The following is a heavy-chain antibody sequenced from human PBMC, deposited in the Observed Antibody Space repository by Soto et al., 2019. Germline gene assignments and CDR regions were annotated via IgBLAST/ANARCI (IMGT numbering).Heavy chain of an antibody. J-gene: IGHJ4*02. CDR3: ARTNTQRGSGSLFDY. D-gene: IGHD2-2*02. CDR1: GGTFSSYT. V-gene: IGHV1-69*02. Sequence: SVKVSCKASGGTFSSYTISWVRQAPGQGLEWMGRIIPILGITNYAQKFQGRVTITADKSTSTAYMELSSLRSEDTAVYYCARTNTQRGSGSLFDYWGQGPLGTVSS. CDR2: IIPILGIT.